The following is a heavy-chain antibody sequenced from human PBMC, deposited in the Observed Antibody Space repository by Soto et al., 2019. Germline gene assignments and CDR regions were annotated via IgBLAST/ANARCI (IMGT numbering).Heavy chain of an antibody. V-gene: IGHV3-23*01. D-gene: IGHD3-16*01. CDR1: GFTFSTYS. Sequence: EVQLLESGGGLVQPGGSLRLSCAASGFTFSTYSMIWVRQAPGKGLEWVSAISGSGGSTYYLDSVKGRFTISRDNSKNTLSLQMNSLRAEDTAVYYCMKEALAGDMDLWGQGTTVTVSS. CDR3: MKEALAGDMDL. CDR2: ISGSGGST. J-gene: IGHJ6*02.